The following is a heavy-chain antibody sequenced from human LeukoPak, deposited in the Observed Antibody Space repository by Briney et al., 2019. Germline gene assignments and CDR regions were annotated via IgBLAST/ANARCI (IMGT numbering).Heavy chain of an antibody. Sequence: ASVKVSCKASGFIFSNFGFIWVRQAPGQGFEWLGWISGANGDTYYTRRFQGRFTITPDASTNTAYMELRSLRSDDTALYYCARRSSDDAFDIWGQGTLVTVSS. CDR1: GFIFSNFG. CDR3: ARRSSDDAFDI. V-gene: IGHV1-18*04. CDR2: ISGANGDT. J-gene: IGHJ3*02.